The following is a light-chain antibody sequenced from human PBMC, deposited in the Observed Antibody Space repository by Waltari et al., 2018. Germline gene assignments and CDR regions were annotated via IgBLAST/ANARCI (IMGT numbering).Light chain of an antibody. Sequence: DIQMTQSPSSLSASVGDRVTITCQASHENRNYLNWYQQKPGKAPKLLIYDTSNLETGVPSRFSGSGSGTDFTFTITSLQPEDFATYYCQQYNSYSFPYTFGQGTKLEIK. V-gene: IGKV1-33*01. CDR3: QQYNSYSFPYT. J-gene: IGKJ2*01. CDR2: DTS. CDR1: HENRNY.